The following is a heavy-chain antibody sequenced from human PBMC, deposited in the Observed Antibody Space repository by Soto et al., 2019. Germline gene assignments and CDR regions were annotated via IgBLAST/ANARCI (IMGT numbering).Heavy chain of an antibody. CDR3: ARGMLDFWSGPSAPIGGYYMDV. CDR1: GYSFTSYW. Sequence: PGESLKISCKGSGYSFTSYWIGWVRQMPGKGLEWMGIIYPGDSDTRYSPSFQGQVTISADKSISTAYLQWSSLKASDTAMYYCARGMLDFWSGPSAPIGGYYMDVWGKGTTVTVSS. D-gene: IGHD3-3*01. CDR2: IYPGDSDT. J-gene: IGHJ6*03. V-gene: IGHV5-51*01.